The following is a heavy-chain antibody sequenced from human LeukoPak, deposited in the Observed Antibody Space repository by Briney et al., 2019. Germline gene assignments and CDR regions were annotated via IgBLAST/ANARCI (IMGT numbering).Heavy chain of an antibody. D-gene: IGHD5-18*01. V-gene: IGHV3-21*01. CDR3: ARCDDTAMDNFDY. J-gene: IGHJ4*02. CDR2: ISSSSSYI. Sequence: PGGSLRLSCAASGFTFSSYSMNWVRQAPGKGLEWVSSISSSSSYIYYADSVKGRFTISRDNAKNSPYLQMNSLRAEDTAVYYCARCDDTAMDNFDYWGQGTLVTVSS. CDR1: GFTFSSYS.